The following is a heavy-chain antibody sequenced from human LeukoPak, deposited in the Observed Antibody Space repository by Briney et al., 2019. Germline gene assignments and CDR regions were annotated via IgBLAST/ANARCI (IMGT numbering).Heavy chain of an antibody. V-gene: IGHV4-38-2*01. CDR2: FYHSGST. CDR3: ARVVSSSSRYFDY. D-gene: IGHD6-6*01. Sequence: PSETLSLTCAVSGYSISSYYYWGWIRQPPGRGLEWIGSFYHSGSTYYNPSLKSRVTISVDTSKNQFPLKLSSVTAADTAVYYCARVVSSSSRYFDYWGQGILVTVSS. J-gene: IGHJ4*02. CDR1: GYSISSYYY.